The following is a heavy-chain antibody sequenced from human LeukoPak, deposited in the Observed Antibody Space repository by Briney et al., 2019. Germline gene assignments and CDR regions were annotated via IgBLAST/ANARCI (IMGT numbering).Heavy chain of an antibody. CDR2: IYSSSHYI. J-gene: IGHJ6*03. CDR1: GFTFSSYS. V-gene: IGHV3-21*01. D-gene: IGHD2-2*01. Sequence: GGSLRLSCAASGFTFSSYSMNWVRQAPGKGLELVSSIYSSSHYIYYADSVKGRFTISRDNAKSSLYLQMNSLRAEDTAVYYCARVFVVVPGAPRNYYYMDVWGKGTTVTVSS. CDR3: ARVFVVVPGAPRNYYYMDV.